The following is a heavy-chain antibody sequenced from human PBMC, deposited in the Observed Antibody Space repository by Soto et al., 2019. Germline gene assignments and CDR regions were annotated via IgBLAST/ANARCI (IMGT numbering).Heavy chain of an antibody. CDR1: ADSFSKYY. CDR3: ASVTFGGVVLAH. CDR2: IYYNGNT. V-gene: IGHV4-59*01. D-gene: IGHD3-16*01. J-gene: IGHJ4*02. Sequence: SETLSLTCTVSADSFSKYYWTWIRQPPGKGLEWIGYIYYNGNTNYNPSLKRRVTISVDTSKKEISLKLSSVTAADTAVYYCASVTFGGVVLAHWGQGTLVTVSS.